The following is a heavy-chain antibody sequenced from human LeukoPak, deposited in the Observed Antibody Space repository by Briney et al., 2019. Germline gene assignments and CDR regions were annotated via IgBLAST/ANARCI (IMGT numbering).Heavy chain of an antibody. D-gene: IGHD4-11*01. CDR3: VREARGYHYTYFDY. CDR2: VSSGHHA. V-gene: IGHV3-13*01. J-gene: IGHJ4*02. CDR1: GFTLGGHD. Sequence: PGGSLRLSCTASGFTLGGHDMHWVRQTTGGGLEWVAAVSSGHHAFYAGSVQGRFAVSRVDGKNSLYLQMNSLRGGDTAVYYCVREARGYHYTYFDYWGQGSLVTVSP.